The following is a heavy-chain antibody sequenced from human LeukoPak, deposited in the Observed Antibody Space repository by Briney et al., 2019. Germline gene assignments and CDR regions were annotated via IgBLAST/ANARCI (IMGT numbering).Heavy chain of an antibody. CDR2: ISYDGSNK. D-gene: IGHD5-12*01. CDR3: ARDSDGGYSGYDLDY. V-gene: IGHV3-30-3*01. CDR1: GFTFSSYA. Sequence: GRSRRLSCAASGFTFSSYAMHWVRQAPGKGLEWVAVISYDGSNKYYADSVKGRFTISRDNSKNTLYLQMNSLRAEDTAVYYCARDSDGGYSGYDLDYWGQGTLVTVSA. J-gene: IGHJ4*02.